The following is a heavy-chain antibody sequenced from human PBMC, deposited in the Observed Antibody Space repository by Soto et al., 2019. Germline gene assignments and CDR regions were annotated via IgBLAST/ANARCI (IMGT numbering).Heavy chain of an antibody. J-gene: IGHJ3*01. CDR2: IHSDGSTT. CDR1: GFTFNYYW. D-gene: IGHD2-21*02. V-gene: IGHV3-74*01. Sequence: EVQLVESEGGSVQRAGSLRLSCAASGFTFNYYWMHWVRQAPGQGLVWVSHIHSDGSTTTYADSVKGRFNISRDNAKNTLYLQMNSLRAEDTAVYYCVRGDKGGFDLWGQGTTVTVSS. CDR3: VRGDKGGFDL.